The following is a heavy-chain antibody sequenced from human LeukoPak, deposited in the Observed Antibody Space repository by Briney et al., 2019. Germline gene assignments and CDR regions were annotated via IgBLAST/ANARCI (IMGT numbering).Heavy chain of an antibody. CDR1: GVSVSAYA. D-gene: IGHD4-17*01. CDR3: ARDPNGDYIGAFDM. J-gene: IGHJ3*02. V-gene: IGHV3-23*01. CDR2: IRGGGVNT. Sequence: AGGSLRLSYTVSGVSVSAYAVMWVRQDPGKGPEWVPAIRGGGVNTYYAASVKGRFTMSRDNSKYTLFLQMNSLRAEDTAVYYCARDPNGDYIGAFDMWGRGTMVTVSS.